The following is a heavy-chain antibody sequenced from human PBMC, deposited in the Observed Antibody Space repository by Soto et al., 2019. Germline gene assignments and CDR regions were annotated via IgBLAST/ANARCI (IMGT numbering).Heavy chain of an antibody. D-gene: IGHD6-13*01. Sequence: SETLCLTCAVSGSSISSGGYSWSWVRQPPGKGLEWIGYIYHSRSTYYNPSLKSRVTISVDRSKNQFSLKLSSVTDADTAVYYCARGATQQERDYWGQGTLVTVSS. CDR2: IYHSRST. CDR3: ARGATQQERDY. V-gene: IGHV4-30-2*01. CDR1: GSSISSGGYS. J-gene: IGHJ4*02.